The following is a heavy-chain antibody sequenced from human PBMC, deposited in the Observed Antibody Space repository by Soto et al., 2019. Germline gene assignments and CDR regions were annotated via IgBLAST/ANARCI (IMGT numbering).Heavy chain of an antibody. CDR1: GFTFSSYG. D-gene: IGHD6-6*01. J-gene: IGHJ6*02. CDR2: IWYDGSNK. CDR3: ARDGRIAARRLYYYYYGMDV. V-gene: IGHV3-33*01. Sequence: GSLRLSCVASGFTFSSYGMHWVRQAPGKGLEWVAVIWYDGSNKYYADSVKGRFTISRDNSKNTLYLQMNSLRAEDTAVYYCARDGRIAARRLYYYYYGMDVWGQGTTVTVSS.